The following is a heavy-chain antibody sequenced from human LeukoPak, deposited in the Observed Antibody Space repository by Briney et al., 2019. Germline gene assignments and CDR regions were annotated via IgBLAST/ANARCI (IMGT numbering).Heavy chain of an antibody. V-gene: IGHV3-74*01. CDR3: ACYGIAPPY. Sequence: GGSLRLSCAASGFTFSSYWMHWVRQAPGKGLVWVSRIKSDGSYTSYADSVRGRFTISRDNAKNTLYLQMNSLRTEDTAVYYCACYGIAPPYWGQGTLVTVSS. J-gene: IGHJ4*02. CDR2: IKSDGSYT. CDR1: GFTFSSYW. D-gene: IGHD2-15*01.